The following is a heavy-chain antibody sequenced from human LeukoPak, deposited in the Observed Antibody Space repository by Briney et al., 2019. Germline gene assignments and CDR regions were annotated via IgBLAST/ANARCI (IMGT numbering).Heavy chain of an antibody. J-gene: IGHJ4*02. CDR1: GGSISSSSYY. CDR3: ARHKGYYGSGSYSPKGPYYFDY. V-gene: IGHV4-39*01. D-gene: IGHD3-10*01. CDR2: IYYSGST. Sequence: SETLSLTCTVSGGSISSSSYYWGWIRQPPGKGLEWIGSIYYSGSTYYNPSLKSRVTQSVDTSKSQFSLKLSSVTAADTAVYYCARHKGYYGSGSYSPKGPYYFDYWGQGTLVTVSS.